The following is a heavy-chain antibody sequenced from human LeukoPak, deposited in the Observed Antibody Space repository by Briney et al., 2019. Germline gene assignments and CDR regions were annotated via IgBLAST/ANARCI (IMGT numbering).Heavy chain of an antibody. D-gene: IGHD2-2*01. J-gene: IGHJ4*02. V-gene: IGHV3-74*01. CDR1: GFTFSGAW. CDR2: INDDGSST. Sequence: GGSPRLSCAASGFTFSGAWMHWVRQAPGKGLMWVSRINDDGSSTRHADSVKGRFTISRDNAKNTLYLQMNSLRAEDTAVYYCARVSGPGMNEYYHLWGQGTLVTVSS. CDR3: ARVSGPGMNEYYHL.